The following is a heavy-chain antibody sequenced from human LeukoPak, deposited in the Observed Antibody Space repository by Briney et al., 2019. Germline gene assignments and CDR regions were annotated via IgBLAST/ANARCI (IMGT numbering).Heavy chain of an antibody. V-gene: IGHV4-39*07. CDR3: ARVSWFPGTSYYYMDV. Sequence: SETLSLTCAVSGGSTSSSGYYWGWIRQPPGKGLEWIGSIYFSGSTYYNPSLKSRVTISVDTSKNQFSLKLSSVTAADTAVYYCARVSWFPGTSYYYMDVWGKGTTVTVSS. CDR2: IYFSGST. D-gene: IGHD1-1*01. J-gene: IGHJ6*03. CDR1: GGSTSSSGYY.